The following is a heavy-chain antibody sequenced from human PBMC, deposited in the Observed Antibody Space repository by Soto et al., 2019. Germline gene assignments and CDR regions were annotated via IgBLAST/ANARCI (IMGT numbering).Heavy chain of an antibody. Sequence: QEQLVQSGAEVRKPGSSVKVSCKASGGIFSSYAISWVRQAPGQGLEWMGGIIPVFGTANYAQKFQGRVTITADESTTTASRELSSLRSEDTAMYYCARGGSGDVWFNASWGQGTLVTFSS. V-gene: IGHV1-69*01. D-gene: IGHD2-21*01. J-gene: IGHJ5*02. CDR2: IIPVFGTA. CDR3: ARGGSGDVWFNAS. CDR1: GGIFSSYA.